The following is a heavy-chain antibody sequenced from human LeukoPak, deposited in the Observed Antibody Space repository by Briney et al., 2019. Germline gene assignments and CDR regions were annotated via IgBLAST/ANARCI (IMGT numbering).Heavy chain of an antibody. CDR1: GGSISSYY. D-gene: IGHD5-18*01. V-gene: IGHV4-59*12. Sequence: SETLSLTCTVSGGSISSYYWSWIRQPPGKGLEWIGYIYYSGSTNYNPSLKSRVTISVDTSKNQFSLKLSSMTAADTAVYYCARAKGIGLRGYSYGYYFDYWGQGILVTVSS. CDR3: ARAKGIGLRGYSYGYYFDY. CDR2: IYYSGST. J-gene: IGHJ4*02.